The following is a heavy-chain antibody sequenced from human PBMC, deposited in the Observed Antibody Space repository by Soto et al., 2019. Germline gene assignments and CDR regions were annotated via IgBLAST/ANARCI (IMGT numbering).Heavy chain of an antibody. J-gene: IGHJ4*02. D-gene: IGHD5-12*01. Sequence: GGSLRLSCAASGFTFSSYAMNWVRQAPGKGLEWVSGISGSGGSTYYADSVKGRFTISRDNSKNTLYVQMNSLRDEDTAVYYCAKSTDFWLRYFHYWGQGTLVTVSS. CDR2: ISGSGGST. CDR3: AKSTDFWLRYFHY. V-gene: IGHV3-23*01. CDR1: GFTFSSYA.